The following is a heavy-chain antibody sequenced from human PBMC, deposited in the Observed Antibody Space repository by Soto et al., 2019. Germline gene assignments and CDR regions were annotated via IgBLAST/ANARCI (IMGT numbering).Heavy chain of an antibody. CDR3: ARGFGEPNWFDP. V-gene: IGHV4-61*01. J-gene: IGHJ5*02. CDR2: IYYSGST. CDR1: GGSVSSGSYY. Sequence: QVQLQDSVPGLVKPSETLSLTCTVSGGSVSSGSYYRSWIRQPPGKGLEWIGYIYYSGSTNYNPSLKSRITISVNTSKSRFALKLSSVTAAETAVYYCARGFGEPNWFDPWVQGTLVTVSS. D-gene: IGHD3-10*01.